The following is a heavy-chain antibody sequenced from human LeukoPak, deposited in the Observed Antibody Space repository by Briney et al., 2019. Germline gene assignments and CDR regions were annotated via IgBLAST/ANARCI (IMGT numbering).Heavy chain of an antibody. CDR2: ISSSSSYI. Sequence: GGSLRLSCAASGFTFSNYALNWVRQAPGKGLEWVSSISSSSSYIYYADSVKGRFTISRDNAKNSLYLQMNSLRAEDTAVYYCARDWGGYCSGGSCYPGYWGQGTLVTVSS. CDR1: GFTFSNYA. V-gene: IGHV3-21*01. J-gene: IGHJ4*02. CDR3: ARDWGGYCSGGSCYPGY. D-gene: IGHD2-15*01.